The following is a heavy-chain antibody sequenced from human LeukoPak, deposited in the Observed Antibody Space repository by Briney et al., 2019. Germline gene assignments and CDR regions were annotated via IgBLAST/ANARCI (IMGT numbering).Heavy chain of an antibody. Sequence: GGSLRLSCAASRFTFSSYGMHWVRQAPGKGLEWVAVIWYDGSNKYYADSVKGRFTISRDNSKNTLYLQMNSLRAEDTAVYYCARDSSGWSHTKYYFDYWGQGTLVTVSS. CDR2: IWYDGSNK. J-gene: IGHJ4*02. CDR3: ARDSSGWSHTKYYFDY. V-gene: IGHV3-33*08. D-gene: IGHD6-19*01. CDR1: RFTFSSYG.